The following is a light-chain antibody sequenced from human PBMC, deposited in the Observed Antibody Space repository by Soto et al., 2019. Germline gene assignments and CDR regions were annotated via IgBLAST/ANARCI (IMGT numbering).Light chain of an antibody. CDR2: GAS. V-gene: IGKV3-20*01. J-gene: IGKJ1*01. Sequence: EIVLTQSLGTLSLSPGERATLSCRASQRVSSGYLAWYQQKPGQTPRLLIYGASGRATGIPDRFSGSGSGTDFTLTISRLEPEDFAVYYCQQYHTSPVTFGQGTKVDIK. CDR1: QRVSSGY. CDR3: QQYHTSPVT.